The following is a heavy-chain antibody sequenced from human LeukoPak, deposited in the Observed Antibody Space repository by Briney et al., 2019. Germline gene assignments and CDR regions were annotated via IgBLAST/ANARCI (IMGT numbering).Heavy chain of an antibody. CDR1: GYIFTGYY. CDR2: INPNSGGA. Sequence: GASVTVSCKASGYIFTGYYMHWVRQAPGQGLEWMGWINPNSGGANYAQKFQGRVTMTRATSTSTAYMELSSLRSDDTAVYYCARRLVRYNYYFMDVWGKGTTVTVSS. D-gene: IGHD6-19*01. V-gene: IGHV1-2*02. J-gene: IGHJ6*03. CDR3: ARRLVRYNYYFMDV.